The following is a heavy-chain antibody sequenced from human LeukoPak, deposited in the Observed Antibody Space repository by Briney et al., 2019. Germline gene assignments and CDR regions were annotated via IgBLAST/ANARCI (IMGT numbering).Heavy chain of an antibody. V-gene: IGHV4-31*03. CDR3: ARTGGVAATTPGAYWFDP. CDR2: TYYSGST. D-gene: IGHD2-15*01. J-gene: IGHJ5*02. Sequence: SETLSLTCTVSGGSISSGGYYWSWIRQHPGKGLEWIGNTYYSGSTYYNPSLKSRVTISVDTSKNQFSLKLSSVTAADTAVYYCARTGGVAATTPGAYWFDPWGQGTLVTVSS. CDR1: GGSISSGGYY.